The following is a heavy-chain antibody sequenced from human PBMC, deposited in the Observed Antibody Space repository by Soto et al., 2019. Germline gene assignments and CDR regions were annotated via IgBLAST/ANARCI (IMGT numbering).Heavy chain of an antibody. Sequence: GYLRVCCAGSGIIFTGYGMHWVRQAPGKGLEWVAVIRYDGSNIYYADSVKGRFTISRDNSKNTLYLQMNSLRAEDTAVFYFAIDVVGGTVLSGYFDYSCQGALVTVSS. J-gene: IGHJ4*02. D-gene: IGHD1-26*01. V-gene: IGHV3-30*02. CDR3: AIDVVGGTVLSGYFDY. CDR2: IRYDGSNI. CDR1: GIIFTGYG.